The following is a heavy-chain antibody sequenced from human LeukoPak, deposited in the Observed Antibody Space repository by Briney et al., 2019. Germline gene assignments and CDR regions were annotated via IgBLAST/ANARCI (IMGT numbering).Heavy chain of an antibody. CDR1: GFTFSSCW. Sequence: GGSLRLSCAASGFTFSSCWMHWVRQAPGKGLVWVSRINSDGSTTYADSVKGRFTISRDNAEKTLYLQLNSLRAEDTAVYYCARGKDGVWALDIWGQGTLVTVSS. D-gene: IGHD3-16*01. J-gene: IGHJ3*02. V-gene: IGHV3-74*01. CDR2: INSDGSTT. CDR3: ARGKDGVWALDI.